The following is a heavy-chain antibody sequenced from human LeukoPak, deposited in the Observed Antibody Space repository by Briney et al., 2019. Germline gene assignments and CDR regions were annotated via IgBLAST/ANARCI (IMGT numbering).Heavy chain of an antibody. CDR1: GFTFSNYG. J-gene: IGHJ6*03. CDR3: AKDKERESDFYYYMDV. V-gene: IGHV3-30*02. CDR2: IRYDGSNK. Sequence: GGSLRLSCAASGFTFSNYGMHWVRQAPGKGLEWVAFIRYDGSNKYYADSVKGRFTISRDNSKNTLYLQMNSLRAEDTAVYYCAKDKERESDFYYYMDVWGKGTSVTVSS.